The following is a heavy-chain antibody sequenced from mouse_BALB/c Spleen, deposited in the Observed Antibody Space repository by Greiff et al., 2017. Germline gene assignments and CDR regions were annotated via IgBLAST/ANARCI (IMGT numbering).Heavy chain of an antibody. D-gene: IGHD1-1*01. V-gene: IGHV5-17*02. Sequence: EVKVVESGGGLVQPGGSRKLSCAASGFTFSSFGMHWVRQAPEKGLEWVAYISSGSSTIYYADTVKGRFTISRDNPKNTLFLQMTSLRSEDTAMYYCARSYGSSPFDYWGQGTTLTVSS. CDR3: ARSYGSSPFDY. CDR2: ISSGSSTI. CDR1: GFTFSSFG. J-gene: IGHJ2*01.